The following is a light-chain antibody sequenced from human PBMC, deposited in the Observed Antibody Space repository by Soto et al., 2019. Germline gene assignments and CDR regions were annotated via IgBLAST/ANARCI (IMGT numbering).Light chain of an antibody. CDR2: GAS. CDR1: QSVTTN. V-gene: IGKV3-15*01. CDR3: QQYNNWPPWT. Sequence: ETVMTQSPATLSVSPGERATLSCRASQSVTTNMAWYQQKPGQAPRLLIYGASTRATGIPARFSGSGSGTDFTLTISSLQSEDFAVYYCQQYNNWPPWTFGQGTKVDIK. J-gene: IGKJ1*01.